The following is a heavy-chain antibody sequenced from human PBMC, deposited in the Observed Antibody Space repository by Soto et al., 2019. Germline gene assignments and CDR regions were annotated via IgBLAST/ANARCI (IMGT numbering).Heavy chain of an antibody. CDR3: ILTGYPLDYYYYMDV. CDR1: GFTVSSNY. V-gene: IGHV3-66*01. Sequence: GGSLRLSCAASGFTVSSNYMSWVRQAPGKGLEWVSVIYSGGSTYYADSVKGRFTISRDNSKNTLYLQMNSLRAEDTAVYYCILTGYPLDYYYYMDVWGKGTTVTVSS. J-gene: IGHJ6*03. CDR2: IYSGGST. D-gene: IGHD3-9*01.